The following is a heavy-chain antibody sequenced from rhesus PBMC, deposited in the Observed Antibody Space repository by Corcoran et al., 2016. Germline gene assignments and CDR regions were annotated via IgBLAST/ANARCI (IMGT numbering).Heavy chain of an antibody. J-gene: IGHJ4*01. D-gene: IGHD3-34*01. Sequence: QVQLQESGPGLVKPSETLSLTCAVSGGSISSGYYYWSWIRQPPGKGLEWNGYITYSGSTSYNPSLKSRVTISRDTSKNQFSLKLSSVTAADTAVYYCARVAGVIPYYFDYWGQGVLVTVSS. CDR1: GGSISSGYYY. CDR2: ITYSGST. V-gene: IGHV4-122*02. CDR3: ARVAGVIPYYFDY.